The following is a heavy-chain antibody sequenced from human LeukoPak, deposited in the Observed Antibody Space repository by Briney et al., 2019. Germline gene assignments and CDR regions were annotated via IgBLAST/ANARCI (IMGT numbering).Heavy chain of an antibody. CDR3: AKSTSAWYYYCDY. CDR1: GFTFSSYA. Sequence: GGSLRLSCAASGFTFSSYAMSWVRQAPGKGLEWVSAISSSGGSTYYADSVKGRFTISRDNSSNTLYLQMNSLRAGDTAVYFCAKSTSAWYYYCDYWGQGTLVTVSS. V-gene: IGHV3-23*01. J-gene: IGHJ4*02. D-gene: IGHD6-19*01. CDR2: ISSSGGST.